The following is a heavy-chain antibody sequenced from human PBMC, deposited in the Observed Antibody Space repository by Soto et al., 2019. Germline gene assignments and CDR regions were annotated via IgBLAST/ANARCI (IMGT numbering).Heavy chain of an antibody. V-gene: IGHV3-30-3*01. D-gene: IGHD5-12*01. CDR2: ISYDGSNK. J-gene: IGHJ4*02. CDR1: GFTFSSYA. Sequence: QVQLVESGGGVVQPGRSLRLSCSAFGFTFSSYAMHWVRQAPGKGLEWVAVISYDGSNKYYADSVKGRFTISRDNSKNTLYLQMNSRRAEDTAVYYCARDHAWTPFDYWGQGTLVTVSS. CDR3: ARDHAWTPFDY.